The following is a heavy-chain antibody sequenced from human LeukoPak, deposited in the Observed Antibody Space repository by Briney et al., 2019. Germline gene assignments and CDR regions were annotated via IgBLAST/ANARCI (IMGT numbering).Heavy chain of an antibody. V-gene: IGHV4-34*01. CDR3: ARVRFIVVVPAAIRLAARRGYFDY. J-gene: IGHJ4*02. CDR1: GGSFSGYY. Sequence: SETLSLTCAVCGGSFSGYYWSWIRQPPGKGLEWIGEINHSGSTNYNPSLKSRVTISVDTSKNQFSLKLSSVTAADTAVYYCARVRFIVVVPAAIRLAARRGYFDYWGQGTLVTVSS. CDR2: INHSGST. D-gene: IGHD2-2*02.